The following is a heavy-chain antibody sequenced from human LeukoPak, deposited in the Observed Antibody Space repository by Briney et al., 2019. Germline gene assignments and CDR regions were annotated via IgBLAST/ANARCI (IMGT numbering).Heavy chain of an antibody. CDR3: ARGHISMIVAPYYMDV. Sequence: GGSLRLSCAASGFTFTNYAMSWVRQAPGKGLEWVSGITSGGGAFYADSVKGRFTISRDNSKNTLYLQMNSLRAEDTAVYYCARGHISMIVAPYYMDVWGKGTTVTVSS. CDR1: GFTFTNYA. D-gene: IGHD3-22*01. J-gene: IGHJ6*03. V-gene: IGHV3-23*01. CDR2: ITSGGGA.